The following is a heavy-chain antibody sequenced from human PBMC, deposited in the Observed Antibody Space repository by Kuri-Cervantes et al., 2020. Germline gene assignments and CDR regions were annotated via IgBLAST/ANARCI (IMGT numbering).Heavy chain of an antibody. J-gene: IGHJ4*02. D-gene: IGHD1-26*01. CDR3: AKDMSYGVFDY. Sequence: GGSLRLSCAASGFTFSSYAMHWVRQAPGKGLEWVATISYDGSDKYYADSGKGRFTISRDNAKNSLYLQMNSLRTEDTALYYCAKDMSYGVFDYWGQGTLVTVSS. CDR1: GFTFSSYA. V-gene: IGHV3-30-3*01. CDR2: ISYDGSDK.